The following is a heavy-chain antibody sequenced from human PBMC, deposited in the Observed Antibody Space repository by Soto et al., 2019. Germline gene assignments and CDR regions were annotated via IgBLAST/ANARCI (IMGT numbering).Heavy chain of an antibody. CDR1: GFTSSIYW. Sequence: EVQLVESGGGLVQPGGSLRLSCAASGFTSSIYWMTWVRQAPGKGLEWVANIKQDGSEKNYVDSVKGRFTISRDNAKNALFLQMNSLRAEDAALYYCARGRGCSGGSCSNVDVWGKGTTVTVSS. J-gene: IGHJ6*04. CDR2: IKQDGSEK. V-gene: IGHV3-7*01. D-gene: IGHD2-15*01. CDR3: ARGRGCSGGSCSNVDV.